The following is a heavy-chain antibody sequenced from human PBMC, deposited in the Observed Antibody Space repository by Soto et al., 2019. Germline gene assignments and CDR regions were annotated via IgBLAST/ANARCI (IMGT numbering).Heavy chain of an antibody. CDR3: ARVDCSSTSCRVAWRFDP. V-gene: IGHV1-69*02. J-gene: IGHJ5*02. Sequence: SVKVSCKASGGTFSSYTISWVRQAPGQGLEWMGRIIPILGIANYAQKFQGRVTITADKSTSTAYMELSSLRSEDTAVYYCARVDCSSTSCRVAWRFDPWGQGTLVTVSS. CDR1: GGTFSSYT. CDR2: IIPILGIA. D-gene: IGHD2-2*01.